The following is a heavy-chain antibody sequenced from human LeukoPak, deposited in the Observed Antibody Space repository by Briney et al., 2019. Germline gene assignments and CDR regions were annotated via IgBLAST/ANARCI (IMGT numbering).Heavy chain of an antibody. CDR1: GFTFSNYA. CDR2: ISGGGGNT. CDR3: ANADPVTRGFDY. V-gene: IGHV3-23*01. Sequence: GASLRLSCAAPGFTFSNYALSWGRQAPGEGLGWVSTISGGGGNTYYADSVKGRFTISRDNSKNTLYLQMNSLRAEDTAVYYCANADPVTRGFDYWGQGSLVTVSS. D-gene: IGHD4-11*01. J-gene: IGHJ4*02.